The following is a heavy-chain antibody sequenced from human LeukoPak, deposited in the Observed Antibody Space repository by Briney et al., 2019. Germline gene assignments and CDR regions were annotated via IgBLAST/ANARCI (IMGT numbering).Heavy chain of an antibody. CDR2: IYYSGST. V-gene: IGHV4-39*02. CDR1: GGSISSSSYY. J-gene: IGHJ5*02. CDR3: ARDYRGMYYYDSTGAAWFDP. Sequence: PSETLSLTCTVSGGSISSSSYYWGWIRQPPGKGLEWIGSIYYSGSTYYNPSLKSRVTISVDTSKNQFSLKLSSVTAADTAVYYCARDYRGMYYYDSTGAAWFDPWGQGTLVTVSS. D-gene: IGHD3-22*01.